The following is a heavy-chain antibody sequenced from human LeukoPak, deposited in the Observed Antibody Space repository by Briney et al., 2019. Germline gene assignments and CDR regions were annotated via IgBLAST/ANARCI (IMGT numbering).Heavy chain of an antibody. CDR2: ISAYNGNT. CDR1: GYTFTSYG. J-gene: IGHJ4*02. V-gene: IGHV1-18*01. CDR3: ARASISGYRGKNFDY. Sequence: ASVKVSCKASGYTFTSYGISWVRQAPGQGLEWMGWISAYNGNTNYAQKLQGRVTMTTDTSTSTAYMELKSLRPDDTAVYYCARASISGYRGKNFDYWGQGTLVTVST. D-gene: IGHD6-13*01.